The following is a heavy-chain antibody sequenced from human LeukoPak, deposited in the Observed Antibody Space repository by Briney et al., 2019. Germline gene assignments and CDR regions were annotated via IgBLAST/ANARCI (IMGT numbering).Heavy chain of an antibody. V-gene: IGHV4-61*01. D-gene: IGHD1-14*01. CDR3: ARETTTGGWFDP. Sequence: SETLSLTSTVSGDSVSGRSYYWSWIRQPPGKGLEWVGYIYYSGSTNYNPSLKSRVTISLDTSKNQFSLRLSSVTAADTAVYYCARETTTGGWFDPWGQGTLVTVSS. CDR2: IYYSGST. J-gene: IGHJ5*02. CDR1: GDSVSGRSYY.